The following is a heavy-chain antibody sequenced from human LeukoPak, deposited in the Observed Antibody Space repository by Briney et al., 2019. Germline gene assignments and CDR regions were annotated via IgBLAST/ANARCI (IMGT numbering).Heavy chain of an antibody. CDR3: AKTLGYSGYFSP. CDR1: GFTFSSYS. D-gene: IGHD3-22*01. J-gene: IGHJ5*02. CDR2: ISGGGVNT. Sequence: GGSLRLSCAASGFTFSSYSMNWVRQAPGKGLEWVSAISGGGVNTYYADSVKGRFTISRDNSKNMLYLQMNSLRAEDTAVYYCAKTLGYSGYFSPWGQGTLVTVSS. V-gene: IGHV3-23*01.